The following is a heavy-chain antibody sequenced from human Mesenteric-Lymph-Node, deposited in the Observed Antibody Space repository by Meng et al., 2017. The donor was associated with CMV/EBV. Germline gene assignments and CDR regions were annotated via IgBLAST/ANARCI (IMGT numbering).Heavy chain of an antibody. V-gene: IGHV3-23*01. CDR2: MSGSGGST. Sequence: GESLKISCAASGFTFSNYAMTWVRQASGKGLEWVSAMSGSGGSTYYADSVKGRFTISRDNSKNTLYLQMNSLRPEDTAVYYCARPHCTSSSCYCFDYWGQGALVTVSS. CDR3: ARPHCTSSSCYCFDY. CDR1: GFTFSNYA. J-gene: IGHJ4*02. D-gene: IGHD2-2*01.